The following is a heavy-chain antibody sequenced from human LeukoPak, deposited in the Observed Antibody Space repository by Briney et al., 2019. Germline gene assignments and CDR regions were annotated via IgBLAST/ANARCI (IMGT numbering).Heavy chain of an antibody. V-gene: IGHV4-30-4*01. J-gene: IGHJ5*02. Sequence: SQTLSLTCTDSGGSISSGDYYWSWIRQPPGKGLEWIGYIYYSGSTYYNPSLKSRVTISVDTSKNQFSLKLSSVTAADTAVYYCARDRGVVRGVHNWFDPWGQGTLVTVSS. CDR2: IYYSGST. CDR1: GGSISSGDYY. CDR3: ARDRGVVRGVHNWFDP. D-gene: IGHD3-10*01.